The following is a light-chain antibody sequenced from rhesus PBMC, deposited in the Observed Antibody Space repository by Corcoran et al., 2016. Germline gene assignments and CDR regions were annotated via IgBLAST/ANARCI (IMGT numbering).Light chain of an antibody. V-gene: IGKV1S14*01. CDR1: QGINIY. Sequence: DIQMTQSPSSLSASVGDTVTITCRASQGINIYLAWYQQRSGKAPKPLIFYASKLKSGVPSRFSGSGSGTDFTLTISCLQPEDFAIYFCQQHDDYPWSFGQGTRLEIK. J-gene: IGKJ1*01. CDR2: YAS. CDR3: QQHDDYPWS.